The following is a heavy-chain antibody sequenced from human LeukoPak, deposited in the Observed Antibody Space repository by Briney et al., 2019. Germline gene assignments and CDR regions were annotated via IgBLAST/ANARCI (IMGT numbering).Heavy chain of an antibody. Sequence: PGGSLRLSCAAPGFTFSSYWMSWVRQAPGKGLEWVANIKQDGSEKYYVDSVKGRFTISRDNAKNSLYLEMKSLRAEDTAVYYCARAFIAVAADYWGQGTLVTVSS. CDR2: IKQDGSEK. D-gene: IGHD6-19*01. CDR3: ARAFIAVAADY. CDR1: GFTFSSYW. V-gene: IGHV3-7*04. J-gene: IGHJ4*02.